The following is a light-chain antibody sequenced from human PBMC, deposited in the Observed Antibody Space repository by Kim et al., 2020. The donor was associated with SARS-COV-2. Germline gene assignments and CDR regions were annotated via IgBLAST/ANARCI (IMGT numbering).Light chain of an antibody. V-gene: IGKV1-39*01. CDR1: QSISSH. CDR3: EQSYNTPFT. CDR2: AAS. J-gene: IGKJ3*01. Sequence: DIQMTQSPSSLSASVEDRVTITCRTTQSISSHLNWYQQKPGRAPKLLISAASTLQGGVPSRFSGSGSETDFTLTISSLQPEDFATYFCEQSYNTPFTFGPGTKVDIK.